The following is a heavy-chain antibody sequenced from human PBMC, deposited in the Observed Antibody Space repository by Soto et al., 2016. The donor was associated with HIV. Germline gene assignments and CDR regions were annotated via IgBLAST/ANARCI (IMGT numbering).Heavy chain of an antibody. CDR2: IYTSGST. D-gene: IGHD3-3*01. CDR1: GGSISSGSYY. J-gene: IGHJ4*02. V-gene: IGHV4-61*02. CDR3: ARSGLRTIFGVITL. Sequence: VQLQESGPGLVKPSQTLSLTCTVSGGSISSGSYYWTWIRQPAGKGLEWIGRIYTSGSTNYNPSLKSRVTISIDTSKNQLSLKLTSVTAADTAVYYCARSGLRTIFGVITLWGQGTLVTVSS.